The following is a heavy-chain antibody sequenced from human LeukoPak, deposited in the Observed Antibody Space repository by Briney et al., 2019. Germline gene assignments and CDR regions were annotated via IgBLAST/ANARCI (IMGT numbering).Heavy chain of an antibody. Sequence: GRSLRLSCAASGFTFDDYAMHWVRQVPGKGLEWVSGITWNSDNIDYADSLKGRFTISRDNAKNSLYLQMNSLRAEDTAVYYCARGSKIGSSWPQWAMDVWGQGTTVTVSS. CDR1: GFTFDDYA. J-gene: IGHJ6*02. D-gene: IGHD6-13*01. CDR3: ARGSKIGSSWPQWAMDV. V-gene: IGHV3-9*01. CDR2: ITWNSDNI.